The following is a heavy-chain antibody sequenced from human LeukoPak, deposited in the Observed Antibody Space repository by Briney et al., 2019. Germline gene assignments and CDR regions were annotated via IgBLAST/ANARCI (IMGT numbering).Heavy chain of an antibody. V-gene: IGHV3-53*01. CDR2: IYSDNT. CDR3: ARRAGAYPHPFDY. Sequence: GGSLRLSCTVSGFTVSSNSMSWVRQAPGKGLEWVSFIYSDNTHYSDSVKGRFTISRDNSKNTLYLQMNSLRAEDTAVYYCARRAGAYPHPFDYWGQGTLVTVSS. J-gene: IGHJ4*02. D-gene: IGHD3-16*01. CDR1: GFTVSSNS.